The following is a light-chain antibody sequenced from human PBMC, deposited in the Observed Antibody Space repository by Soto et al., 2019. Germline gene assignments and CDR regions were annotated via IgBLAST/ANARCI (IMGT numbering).Light chain of an antibody. J-gene: IGKJ4*01. CDR1: QSVSRN. Sequence: EIVMTQSPATLSVSPGERATLSCRASQSVSRNLAWYQQKRGQAPRLLIYGASTRATGLPDRISGSGSGTEFTLTISSLQSEDFALYYCQQYNDWPLTFGGGTKVEIK. V-gene: IGKV3-15*01. CDR2: GAS. CDR3: QQYNDWPLT.